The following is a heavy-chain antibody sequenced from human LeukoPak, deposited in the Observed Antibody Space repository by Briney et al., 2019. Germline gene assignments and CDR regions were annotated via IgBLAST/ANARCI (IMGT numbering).Heavy chain of an antibody. CDR3: ARGDYRYCSSTSCYRAVDY. V-gene: IGHV3-21*01. Sequence: GGSLRLSCAASGFTFSSYAMHWVRQAPGKGLEWVSSISSSSSYIYYADSVKGRFTISRDNAKNSLYLQMNSLRAEDTAVYYCARGDYRYCSSTSCYRAVDYWGQGTLVTVSS. CDR1: GFTFSSYA. J-gene: IGHJ4*02. CDR2: ISSSSSYI. D-gene: IGHD2-2*01.